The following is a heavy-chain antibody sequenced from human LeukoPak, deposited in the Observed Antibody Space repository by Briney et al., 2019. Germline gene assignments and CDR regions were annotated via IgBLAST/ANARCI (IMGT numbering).Heavy chain of an antibody. CDR2: ISGGGGST. D-gene: IGHD3-9*01. V-gene: IGHV3-23*01. J-gene: IGHJ4*02. CDR1: GFTFSSYA. CDR3: ANHHLVSLDY. Sequence: QPGGSLRLSCAASGFTFSSYAMSWVRQAPGKGLEWVSAISGGGGSTNYADSVKGRFTISRDNSKNTPYLQMNSLRAEDTAVYYCANHHLVSLDYWGQGTLVTVSS.